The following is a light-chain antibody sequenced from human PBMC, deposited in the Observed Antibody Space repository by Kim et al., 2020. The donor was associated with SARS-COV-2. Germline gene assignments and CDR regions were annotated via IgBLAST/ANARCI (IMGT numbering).Light chain of an antibody. CDR3: QQNNDWPLWT. CDR2: AAS. Sequence: EVVMTQSPATLSVSPGERATLSCRASQSVGNSLIWYQQKPGQAPRLLIYAASTRVAGIPARFSGSGSGTEFTLTISSLQSEDFAVYYCQQNNDWPLWTFGQGTKVDIK. CDR1: QSVGNS. J-gene: IGKJ1*01. V-gene: IGKV3-15*01.